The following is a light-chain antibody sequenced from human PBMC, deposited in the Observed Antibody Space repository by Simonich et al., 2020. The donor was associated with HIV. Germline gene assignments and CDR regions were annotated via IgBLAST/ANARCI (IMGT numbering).Light chain of an antibody. V-gene: IGKV4-1*01. J-gene: IGKJ3*01. CDR2: WAS. CDR3: QQYHSSPCT. CDR1: QSVLYNSNNKNY. Sequence: DIVMTQSPDSLAVSLGERATINCKSSQSVLYNSNNKNYLAWYQQKPGQPPKLLIYWASTRESGVPDRFSGSGSGTDFTLTISSLQAEDVAVYYCQQYHSSPCTFGPGTKVDIK.